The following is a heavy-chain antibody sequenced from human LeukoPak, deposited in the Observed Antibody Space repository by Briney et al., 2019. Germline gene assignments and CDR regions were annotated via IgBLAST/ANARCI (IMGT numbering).Heavy chain of an antibody. CDR3: ARDQWGPDV. J-gene: IGHJ6*04. V-gene: IGHV3-7*03. CDR1: GFTLSAYW. CDR2: IKQDGSEK. Sequence: PGGSLRPSCAVSGFTLSAYWMTWVRQAPGKGLEWVANIKQDGSEKYYVDSVKGRFTISRDNAKNSLYLQMNSLRAEDTAVYYCARDQWGPDVWGKRTTVTVSS. D-gene: IGHD2-8*01.